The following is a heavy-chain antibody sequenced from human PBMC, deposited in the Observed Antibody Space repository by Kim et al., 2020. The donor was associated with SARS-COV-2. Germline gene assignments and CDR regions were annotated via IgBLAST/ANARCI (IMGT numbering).Heavy chain of an antibody. Sequence: SETLSLTCTVSGGSISSYYWSWIRQPPGKGLEWIGYIYYSGSTNYNPSLKSRVTISVDTSKNQFSLKLSSVTAADTAVYYCARDVFYSGGSFYNWFDPWGQGTLVTVSS. J-gene: IGHJ5*02. CDR3: ARDVFYSGGSFYNWFDP. CDR1: GGSISSYY. CDR2: IYYSGST. V-gene: IGHV4-59*13. D-gene: IGHD2-15*01.